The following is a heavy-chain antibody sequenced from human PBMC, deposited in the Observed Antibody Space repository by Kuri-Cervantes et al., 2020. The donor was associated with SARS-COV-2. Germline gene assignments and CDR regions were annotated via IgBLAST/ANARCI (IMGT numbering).Heavy chain of an antibody. CDR3: AREGSGSYWHYYYGMDV. J-gene: IGHJ6*02. D-gene: IGHD1-26*01. V-gene: IGHV3-48*01. CDR2: ISSSSSTI. CDR1: GFTFSSYS. Sequence: ETLSLTCAASGFTFSSYSMNWVRQAPGKGLEWVSYISSSSSTIYYADSVKGRFTISRDNSKNTLYLQMNSLRAEDTAVYYCAREGSGSYWHYYYGMDVWGQGTTVTVSS.